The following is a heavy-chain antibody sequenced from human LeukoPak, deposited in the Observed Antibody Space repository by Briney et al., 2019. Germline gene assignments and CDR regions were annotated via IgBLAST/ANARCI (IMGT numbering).Heavy chain of an antibody. D-gene: IGHD3-3*02. CDR3: ARTIFGVVPTYYYYYMDV. CDR2: ISAYNGNT. CDR1: GYTFTSYG. J-gene: IGHJ6*03. Sequence: ASVKVSCKASGYTFTSYGISWVRQAPGQGLEWMGWISAYNGNTNYARKLQGRVTMTTDTSTSTAYMELRSLRSDDTAVYYCARTIFGVVPTYYYYYMDVWGKGTTVTVSS. V-gene: IGHV1-18*01.